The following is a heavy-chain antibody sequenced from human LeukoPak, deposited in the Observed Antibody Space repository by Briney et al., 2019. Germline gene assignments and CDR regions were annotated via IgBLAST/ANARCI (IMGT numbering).Heavy chain of an antibody. J-gene: IGHJ4*02. V-gene: IGHV1-18*01. CDR2: ISAYNGNT. CDR3: ARMEGDYLEY. Sequence: ASVKVSCKASGYTFTTYGISWVRQAPGQGLEWMGWISAYNGNTNYAQKFQGRVTMTTDKLTSTVYMEMKSLRSDDTAVYYCARMEGDYLEYWGQGILVTVAS. CDR1: GYTFTTYG. D-gene: IGHD3-3*01.